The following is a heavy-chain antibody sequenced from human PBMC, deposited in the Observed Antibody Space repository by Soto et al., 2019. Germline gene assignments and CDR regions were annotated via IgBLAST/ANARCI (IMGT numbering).Heavy chain of an antibody. D-gene: IGHD4-17*01. Sequence: ASVKVSFKASGYAFTGYYMHWVRQAPGQGLEWMGCINPNSGGTNYAQKFKGRVTMTTDTSTSTAYMELRSLRSDDTAVYYCARGADHYFTVPFDFWGLGTLVTVSS. CDR2: INPNSGGT. CDR3: ARGADHYFTVPFDF. J-gene: IGHJ4*02. V-gene: IGHV1-2*02. CDR1: GYAFTGYY.